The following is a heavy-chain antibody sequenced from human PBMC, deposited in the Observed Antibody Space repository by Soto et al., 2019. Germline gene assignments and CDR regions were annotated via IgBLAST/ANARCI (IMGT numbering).Heavy chain of an antibody. J-gene: IGHJ4*02. D-gene: IGHD3-10*01. CDR3: AKKVNSGPGSQYFDY. V-gene: IGHV3-23*01. Sequence: EVQLLESVGGLVQPGGSLRLSCAASGFTFSSYSMSWVRQAPGKGLEWVSGFRTSGDGGTTYYADSVKGRFTISRDNSKNMLFLQMNSLRAEDTAIYYCAKKVNSGPGSQYFDYWGQGTLVTVSS. CDR2: FRTSGDGGTT. CDR1: GFTFSSYS.